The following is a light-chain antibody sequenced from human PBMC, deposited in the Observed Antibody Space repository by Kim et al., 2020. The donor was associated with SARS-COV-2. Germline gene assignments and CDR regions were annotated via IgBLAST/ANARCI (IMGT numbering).Light chain of an antibody. V-gene: IGKV1-39*01. CDR2: AAS. J-gene: IGKJ4*01. CDR1: PSIDRY. CDR3: QQSFGNPVT. Sequence: DVRMTQSPSSLSASLGDRVTITCRASPSIDRYVNWYQQRRGEAPKILITAASSLQSGVSTRFTGSGSGREFTLTISNLQPEDFATYYCQQSFGNPVTFGGGTKVDIK.